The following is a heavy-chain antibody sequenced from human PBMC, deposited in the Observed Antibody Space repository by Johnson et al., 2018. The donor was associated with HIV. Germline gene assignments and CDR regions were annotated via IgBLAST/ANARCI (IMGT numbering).Heavy chain of an antibody. J-gene: IGHJ3*02. Sequence: EVQLVESGGDVVQPGRSLRLSCAASGFTFRSYWMSWVRQAPGKGLEWVSVIYSGGSTYYEDSVKGRFTISRDNSKNTLYLQMNSLRAEDTAVYYCARDHSRDEAFDIWGQGTMVTVSS. CDR2: IYSGGST. D-gene: IGHD5-24*01. CDR3: ARDHSRDEAFDI. V-gene: IGHV3-66*01. CDR1: GFTFRSYW.